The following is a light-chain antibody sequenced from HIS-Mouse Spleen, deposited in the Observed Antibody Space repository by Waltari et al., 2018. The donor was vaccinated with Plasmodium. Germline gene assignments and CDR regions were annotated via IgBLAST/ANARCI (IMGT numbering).Light chain of an antibody. CDR3: QQSYSTWT. V-gene: IGKV1-39*01. J-gene: IGKJ1*01. CDR1: QSISSY. CDR2: AAS. Sequence: DIQMTQSPSSLSASVGDRVTIPCRASQSISSYLNWYQQKPGKAPKLLIYAASSLQRGVPSRFSGSGSGTDFTLTISSLQPEDFATYYCQQSYSTWTFGQGTKVEIK.